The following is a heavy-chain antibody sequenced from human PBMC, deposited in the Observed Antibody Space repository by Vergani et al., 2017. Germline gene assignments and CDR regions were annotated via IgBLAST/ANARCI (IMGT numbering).Heavy chain of an antibody. CDR1: GGSFSTGGQS. Sequence: QLHLQESGPGLVKPSQTLSLTCTVSGGSFSTGGQSWTWLRQSAGKGLEWIASFHHTGMTYNNPSLKSRVTISVDTSKNLISLKLNSVTAADTALYYCARHGGSGNFYHLFDSWGQGTLVTVSS. D-gene: IGHD3-10*01. V-gene: IGHV4-61*02. J-gene: IGHJ4*02. CDR3: ARHGGSGNFYHLFDS. CDR2: FHHTGMT.